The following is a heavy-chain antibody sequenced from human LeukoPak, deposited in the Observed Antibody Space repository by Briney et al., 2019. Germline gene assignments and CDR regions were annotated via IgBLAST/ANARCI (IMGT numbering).Heavy chain of an antibody. CDR3: AKKPIASIWFLSYYFDY. Sequence: GGSLRLSCAASGFTFSSYAMSWVRQAPGKGLEWVSAISGSGGSTYYADSVKGRFTISRDNSKNTLYLQMNSLRAEDTAVYYCAKKPIASIWFLSYYFDYWGQGTLVTVSS. J-gene: IGHJ4*02. CDR2: ISGSGGST. CDR1: GFTFSSYA. D-gene: IGHD3-10*01. V-gene: IGHV3-23*01.